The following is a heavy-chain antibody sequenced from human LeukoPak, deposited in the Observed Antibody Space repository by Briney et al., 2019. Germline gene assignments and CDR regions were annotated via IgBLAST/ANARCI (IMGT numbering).Heavy chain of an antibody. Sequence: SETLSLTCAVYGVSFSGYYWSWIRQPPGKGLEWIGEINHSGSTNYNPSLKSRVTISVDTSKNQFSLKLSSVTAADTAVYYCARQTVFDFWSGYDAFDIWGQGTMVTVSS. V-gene: IGHV4-34*01. CDR1: GVSFSGYY. CDR3: ARQTVFDFWSGYDAFDI. J-gene: IGHJ3*02. CDR2: INHSGST. D-gene: IGHD3-3*01.